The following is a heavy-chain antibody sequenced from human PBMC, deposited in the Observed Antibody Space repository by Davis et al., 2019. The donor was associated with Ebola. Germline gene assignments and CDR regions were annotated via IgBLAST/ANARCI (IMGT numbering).Heavy chain of an antibody. CDR2: IYPGDSDT. V-gene: IGHV5-51*01. Sequence: KVSCKGSGYSFTSYWIGWVRHMPGKGLEWMGIIYPGDSDTRYSPSFQGQVTISADKYTSTAYLQWSSLKASDTAMYYCARQQAYSSSSVIGWAFDIWGQGTMVTVSS. CDR3: ARQQAYSSSSVIGWAFDI. D-gene: IGHD6-6*01. CDR1: GYSFTSYW. J-gene: IGHJ3*02.